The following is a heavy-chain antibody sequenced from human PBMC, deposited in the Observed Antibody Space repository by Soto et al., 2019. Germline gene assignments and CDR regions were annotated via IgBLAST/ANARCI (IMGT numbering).Heavy chain of an antibody. V-gene: IGHV1-18*01. CDR3: ARDIESVTAKHFFYYYAMDV. Sequence: RXSVKVSCKASVFTFSDYGLNWVRQAPGQGLEWMGWVSANNGHTNYAQNLQGRVSMTTDTSTSTAYMELRGLRFDDAAVYYCARDIESVTAKHFFYYYAMDVWGQGTTVTVSS. CDR1: VFTFSDYG. CDR2: VSANNGHT. J-gene: IGHJ6*02. D-gene: IGHD2-8*01.